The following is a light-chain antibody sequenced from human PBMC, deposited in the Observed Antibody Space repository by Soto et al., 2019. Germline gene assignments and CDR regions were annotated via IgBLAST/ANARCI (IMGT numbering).Light chain of an antibody. CDR2: KAS. Sequence: DIQMTQSPSTLSASVGDRVTITCRASQSISSWLAWYQQKPGTAPKLLIYKASTLPSGVPSRFSGSGSGTEFTLTISSLQPDDSATYYCQQNRDNWTFGQGTKVEIK. J-gene: IGKJ1*01. V-gene: IGKV1-5*03. CDR3: QQNRDNWT. CDR1: QSISSW.